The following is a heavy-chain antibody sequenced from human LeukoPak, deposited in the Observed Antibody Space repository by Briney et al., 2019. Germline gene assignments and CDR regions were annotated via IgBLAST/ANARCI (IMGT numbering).Heavy chain of an antibody. CDR3: ASHYGSGSYPFDY. Sequence: PGGSLRLSCAASGFSFSDFYMSWIRQAPGKGLEWISYISSSGDTTYYADSVKGRFFIFRDNAKNSLSLQMNSLKVEDAAVYYCASHYGSGSYPFDYWGQGTLVTVSS. J-gene: IGHJ4*02. V-gene: IGHV3-11*01. CDR2: ISSSGDTT. D-gene: IGHD3-10*01. CDR1: GFSFSDFY.